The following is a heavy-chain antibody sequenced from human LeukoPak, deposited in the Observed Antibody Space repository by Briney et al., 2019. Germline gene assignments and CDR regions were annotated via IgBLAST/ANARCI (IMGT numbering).Heavy chain of an antibody. V-gene: IGHV1-69*13. D-gene: IGHD3-10*01. J-gene: IGHJ6*04. CDR3: ARGRLLWFGELWYYGMDV. CDR2: IIPIFGTA. CDR1: GGTFISYA. Sequence: ASVTVSCKASGGTFISYAISWVRQAPGQGLEWMGGIIPIFGTANYAQKFQGRVTITADESTSTAYMELSSLRSEDTAVYYCARGRLLWFGELWYYGMDVWGKGTTVTVSS.